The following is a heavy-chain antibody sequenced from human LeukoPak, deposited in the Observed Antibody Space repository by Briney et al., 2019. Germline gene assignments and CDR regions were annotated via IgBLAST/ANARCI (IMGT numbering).Heavy chain of an antibody. Sequence: PSETLSLPCTVSGGSISGYYWSWMRQPPGKCLEWIGYIYYSGTTNYNPSLKSRVTVSVDTSKNQFSLKLSSVTAADTAVYYCARGGARSPVDYWGQGTLVTVSS. CDR3: ARGGARSPVDY. CDR2: IYYSGTT. V-gene: IGHV4-59*08. CDR1: GGSISGYY. J-gene: IGHJ4*02. D-gene: IGHD3-10*01.